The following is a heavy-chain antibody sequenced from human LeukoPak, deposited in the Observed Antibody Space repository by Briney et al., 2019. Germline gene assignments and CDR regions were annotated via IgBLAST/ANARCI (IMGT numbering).Heavy chain of an antibody. J-gene: IGHJ5*02. CDR2: ISAYNGHK. Sequence: ASVKVSCKASGYTFTSYGISWVRQAPAQGREGMGWISAYNGHKNYAQKLQRRVTITADTSTSTAYMELRSLRSDDTAVYYCARDLYVGLERPEVWFDPWGQGTLVTVSS. CDR1: GYTFTSYG. CDR3: ARDLYVGLERPEVWFDP. D-gene: IGHD1-1*01. V-gene: IGHV1-18*01.